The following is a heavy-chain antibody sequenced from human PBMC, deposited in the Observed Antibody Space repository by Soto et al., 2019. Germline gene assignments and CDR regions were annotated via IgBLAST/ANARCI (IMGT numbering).Heavy chain of an antibody. J-gene: IGHJ6*02. D-gene: IGHD2-8*02. CDR1: GGSISSSSYY. Sequence: PSENLSLTCTVSGGSISSSSYYWGWIRQPPGKGLEWIGSIYYSGSTYYNPSLKSRVTISVDTSKNQFSLKLSSVTAADTAVYYCARRTGYGGMDVWGQGPSVTVSS. CDR3: ARRTGYGGMDV. V-gene: IGHV4-39*01. CDR2: IYYSGST.